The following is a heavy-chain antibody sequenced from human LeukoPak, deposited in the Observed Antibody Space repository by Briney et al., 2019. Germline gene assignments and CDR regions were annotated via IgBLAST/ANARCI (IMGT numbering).Heavy chain of an antibody. D-gene: IGHD4-17*01. Sequence: GGSLRLSCAASGFTLSSYWMSWVRQAPGKGLEWVANIKQDGSEKYYVDSVKGRFTISRDNAKNSLYLQMNSLRAEDTAVYYCARDPPDYGDYSSWFDPWGQGTLVTVSS. V-gene: IGHV3-7*01. CDR2: IKQDGSEK. J-gene: IGHJ5*02. CDR1: GFTLSSYW. CDR3: ARDPPDYGDYSSWFDP.